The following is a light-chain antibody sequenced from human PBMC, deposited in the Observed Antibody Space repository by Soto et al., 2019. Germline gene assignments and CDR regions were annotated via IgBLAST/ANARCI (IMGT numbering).Light chain of an antibody. CDR2: EVS. CDR3: SSYTSSFSHV. Sequence: QSALTQPASVSGSPGQSITISCTGTSSDVGGYDYVSWYQQHPGKTPKLIIYEVSNRPSGISNRFSGSKSAYTASLTISGLQTEDEADYYCSSYTSSFSHVFGTGTKVTVL. V-gene: IGLV2-14*01. J-gene: IGLJ1*01. CDR1: SSDVGGYDY.